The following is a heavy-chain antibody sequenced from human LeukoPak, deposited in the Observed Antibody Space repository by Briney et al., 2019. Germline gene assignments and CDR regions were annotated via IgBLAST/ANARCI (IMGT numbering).Heavy chain of an antibody. V-gene: IGHV4-34*01. CDR3: ARHSFDYDSRGYFYSFDY. J-gene: IGHJ4*02. D-gene: IGHD3-22*01. CDR1: GGSFSGYY. CDR2: INHSGST. Sequence: SETLSLTCAVYGGSFSGYYWSWIRQPPGKGLEWIGEINHSGSTNYNPSLKSRVTISVDTSKNQFSLNLNSVTAADTAVYYCARHSFDYDSRGYFYSFDYWGQGTLVTVSS.